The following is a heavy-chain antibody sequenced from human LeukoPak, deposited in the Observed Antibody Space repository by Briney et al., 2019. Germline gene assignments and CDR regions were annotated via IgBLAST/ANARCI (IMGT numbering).Heavy chain of an antibody. CDR2: INHSGST. CDR3: ARVRLLWFGESPRDAFDI. D-gene: IGHD3-10*01. V-gene: IGHV4-34*01. CDR1: GGSFSGYY. J-gene: IGHJ3*02. Sequence: SETLSLTCAVYGGSFSGYYWSWIRQPPGKGLEWIGEINHSGSTNYNPSLKSRVTISVDTSKNQFSLKLSSVTAADTAVYYCARVRLLWFGESPRDAFDIWGQGTMVTVSS.